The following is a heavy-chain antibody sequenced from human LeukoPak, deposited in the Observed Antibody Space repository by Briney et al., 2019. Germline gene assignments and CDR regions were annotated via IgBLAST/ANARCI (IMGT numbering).Heavy chain of an antibody. D-gene: IGHD6-13*01. CDR2: IYYSVST. Sequence: SETLSLTCTVSGGSISSSSYYWGWIRQPPGKGLEWIGSIYYSVSTYYNPSLKSRVTISVDTSKNQFSLKLSSVTAADTAVYYCARHVYPPAAGSFDYWGQGTLVTVSS. CDR1: GGSISSSSYY. J-gene: IGHJ4*02. CDR3: ARHVYPPAAGSFDY. V-gene: IGHV4-39*01.